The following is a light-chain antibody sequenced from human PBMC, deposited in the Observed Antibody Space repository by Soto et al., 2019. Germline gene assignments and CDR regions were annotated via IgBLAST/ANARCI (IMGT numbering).Light chain of an antibody. J-gene: IGKJ1*01. CDR1: QIISTY. Sequence: DIEMTQSPSSLSLSVGDRVTITCRASQIISTYLNWYQQRAGLAPRLLIYAASSLQSGVPPRFSGSGSGTDFTLTISSLQPEDFATYFCQQTYSAPPTFGQGTQVDIK. V-gene: IGKV1-39*01. CDR3: QQTYSAPPT. CDR2: AAS.